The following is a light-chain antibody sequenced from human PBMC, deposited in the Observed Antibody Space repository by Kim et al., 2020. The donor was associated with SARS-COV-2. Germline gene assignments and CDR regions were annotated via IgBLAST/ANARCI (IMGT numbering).Light chain of an antibody. J-gene: IGKJ4*01. CDR2: AAS. V-gene: IGKV1-39*01. CDR3: QQSYSTPVT. Sequence: ASVGDRVTITCRTTQSISSHLNWYQQKPGRAPKLLISAASTLQGGVPSRFSGSGSGTDFTLTISSLQPEDFATYFCQQSYSTPVTFGGGTKVDIK. CDR1: QSISSH.